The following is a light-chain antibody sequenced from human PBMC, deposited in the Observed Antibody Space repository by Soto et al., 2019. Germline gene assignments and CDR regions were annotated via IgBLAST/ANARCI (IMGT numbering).Light chain of an antibody. CDR3: CSYGGRSTSYV. CDR1: SSDVGGYNY. J-gene: IGLJ1*01. CDR2: DVS. V-gene: IGLV2-11*01. Sequence: QSVLTQPRSVSASPGQSVTISCTRTSSDVGGYNYVSWYQQHPGKVPKIMIYDVSKRPSGVPDRFSGPKSGNKSSLTISVLQSGDEADYYGCSYGGRSTSYVFGTGTKVTVL.